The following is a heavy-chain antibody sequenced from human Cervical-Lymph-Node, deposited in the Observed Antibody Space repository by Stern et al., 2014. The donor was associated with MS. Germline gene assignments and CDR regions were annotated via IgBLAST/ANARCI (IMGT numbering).Heavy chain of an antibody. J-gene: IGHJ4*02. D-gene: IGHD5-12*01. CDR3: ASRRYSGYFADFDY. CDR2: SIPSFGTA. CDR1: GGTFSSYA. Sequence: VQLVESGAEVKKPGSSVKVSCKASGGTFSSYAISWVRQAPGQGLEWMGGSIPSFGTANYAQKFPGRVTITADKSTSTAYMELSSLRSEDTAVYYCASRRYSGYFADFDYWGQGTLVTVSS. V-gene: IGHV1-69*06.